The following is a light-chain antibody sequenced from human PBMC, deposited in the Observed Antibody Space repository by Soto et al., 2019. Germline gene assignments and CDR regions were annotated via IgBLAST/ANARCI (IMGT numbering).Light chain of an antibody. Sequence: DVQMTLPPSTLTASVGDGVTITCRASQSSSSWLAWYQQKPGQAPKLLIYAASTMESGVPSRFSGSGSGTEFTLTISSLQPDDFAAYYCQQYNDSSATFGQGTKV. CDR3: QQYNDSSAT. CDR1: QSSSSW. V-gene: IGKV1-5*01. J-gene: IGKJ1*01. CDR2: AAS.